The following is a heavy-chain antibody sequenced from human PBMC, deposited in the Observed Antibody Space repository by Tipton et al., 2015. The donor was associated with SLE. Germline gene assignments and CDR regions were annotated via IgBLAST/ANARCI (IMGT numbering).Heavy chain of an antibody. CDR3: ARDTEDYEPGVPDRDYYGMDV. Sequence: SLRLSCAASGFTFSSYAMDWVRQAPGKGLEWVAVISYDGDNKYYTDSVKGRFTISRDNSKNALYLQMNSLRAEDTAVYYCARDTEDYEPGVPDRDYYGMDVWGQGTPVTVSS. CDR2: ISYDGDNK. J-gene: IGHJ6*02. V-gene: IGHV3-30-3*01. D-gene: IGHD4-17*01. CDR1: GFTFSSYA.